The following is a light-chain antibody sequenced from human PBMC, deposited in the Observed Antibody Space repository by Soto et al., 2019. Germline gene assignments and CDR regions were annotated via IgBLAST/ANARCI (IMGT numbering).Light chain of an antibody. J-gene: IGKJ4*01. V-gene: IGKV3-20*01. CDR1: HIVSINY. Sequence: ETVLAQSPGTLSLSPGERATLSCRASHIVSINYLAWYQQKPGQAPRLLIYGASSRATGIPDRFSGSGSGTDFTLTISRLEPEDYAVYYCQQYGNSPLTFGGGTKMDIK. CDR3: QQYGNSPLT. CDR2: GAS.